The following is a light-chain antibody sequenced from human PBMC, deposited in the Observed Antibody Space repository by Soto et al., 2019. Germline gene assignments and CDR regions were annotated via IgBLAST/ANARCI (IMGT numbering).Light chain of an antibody. CDR1: QDISNY. CDR3: QQYDNLPFT. CDR2: DAS. V-gene: IGKV1-33*01. Sequence: DIQMTQSPSSLSASVGDRVTITCQASQDISNYLNWYQQKPGKAPKLLIYDASNVETGVPSRFSVSGSGTYFTFTISSLQPEDIATYYCQQYDNLPFTFGPGTKVDIK. J-gene: IGKJ3*01.